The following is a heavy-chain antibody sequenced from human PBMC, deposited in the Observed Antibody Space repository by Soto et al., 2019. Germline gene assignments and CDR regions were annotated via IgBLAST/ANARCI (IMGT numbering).Heavy chain of an antibody. CDR2: IHPSGRA. D-gene: IGHD1-26*01. Sequence: XTKSLTCTVYDGSFSGYYWSWLRQHPGMGLEWIGEIHPSGRADYSPSLKSRLSISLDTSRDQFSLKLTSVTAADTAVYYCARGQDRAKVGDWGQGTLVTFSS. CDR1: DGSFSGYY. CDR3: ARGQDRAKVGD. J-gene: IGHJ4*02. V-gene: IGHV4-34*01.